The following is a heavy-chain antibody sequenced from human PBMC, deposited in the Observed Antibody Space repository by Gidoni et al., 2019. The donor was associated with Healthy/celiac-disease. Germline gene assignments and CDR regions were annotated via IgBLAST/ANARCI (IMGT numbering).Heavy chain of an antibody. V-gene: IGHV1-2*06. Sequence: QVQLVQSGAEGKKPGASVKVSCKASGSTFTGYYMHWVRQAPGQGLGWMGRINPNSGGTNKAQKFQGRVTMTRDTSISTAYMELSRLISDDTAVYYCARVREGYNSRGGDVWGQGTTVTVSS. J-gene: IGHJ6*02. CDR1: GSTFTGYY. CDR3: ARVREGYNSRGGDV. D-gene: IGHD5-12*01. CDR2: INPNSGGT.